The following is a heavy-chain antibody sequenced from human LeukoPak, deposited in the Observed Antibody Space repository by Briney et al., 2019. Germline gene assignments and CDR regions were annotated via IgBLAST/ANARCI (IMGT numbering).Heavy chain of an antibody. V-gene: IGHV3-23*01. CDR2: LSGSAGST. CDR1: GFTFSDYA. J-gene: IGHJ4*02. D-gene: IGHD6-13*01. CDR3: AKDRARQQLLSRSFDC. Sequence: PGGSLRLSCAASGFTFSDYAMNWVRQAPGKGLEWVSVLSGSAGSTYYADSVKGRFTISRDNSKNTLSLQMNSLRAEDTAVYYCAKDRARQQLLSRSFDCWGQGTLVTVSS.